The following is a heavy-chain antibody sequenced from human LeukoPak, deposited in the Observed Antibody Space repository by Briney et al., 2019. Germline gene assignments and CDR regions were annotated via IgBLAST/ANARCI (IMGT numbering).Heavy chain of an antibody. Sequence: SETLSLTCTVSGVSVSSRSYYWTWIRQPPGKGLEWIGYSYYSGTTNLNPSLKSRVTISVDTSKNQFSLKLNSVTAADTAVYYCAREGYGDSHYYYYGMDVWGQGTTVTVSS. J-gene: IGHJ6*02. CDR2: SYYSGTT. CDR1: GVSVSSRSYY. CDR3: AREGYGDSHYYYYGMDV. D-gene: IGHD4-17*01. V-gene: IGHV4-61*01.